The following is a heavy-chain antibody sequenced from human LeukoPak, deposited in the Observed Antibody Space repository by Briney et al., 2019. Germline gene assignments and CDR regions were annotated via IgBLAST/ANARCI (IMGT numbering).Heavy chain of an antibody. CDR1: GFTFSSYS. J-gene: IGHJ4*02. D-gene: IGHD5-18*01. V-gene: IGHV3-21*01. CDR2: ISSSSSYI. Sequence: GGSLRLSCAASGFTFSSYSMNWVRQAPGKGLEWVSSISSSSSYIYYADSVKGRFTISGDNAKNSLYLQMNSLRAEDTAVYYCARDRFSYGYYFDYWGQGTLVTVSS. CDR3: ARDRFSYGYYFDY.